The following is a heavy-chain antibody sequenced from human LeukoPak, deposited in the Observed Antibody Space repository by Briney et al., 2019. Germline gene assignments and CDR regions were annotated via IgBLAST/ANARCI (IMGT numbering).Heavy chain of an antibody. J-gene: IGHJ6*03. CDR2: INTNTGNP. D-gene: IGHD3-22*01. CDR1: GYTFNTYA. CDR3: AXXXXXXXXIVVTSLQYYYYMDV. V-gene: IGHV7-4-1*02. Sequence: GASVKVSCKASGYTFNTYAMNWVRQAPGQGPEWMGWINTNTGNPTYAQGFTGRFVFSLDTSVSTAYLQISSLKAEDTAVYYCAXXXXXXXXIVVTSLQYYYYMDVWGKGTTVTVSS.